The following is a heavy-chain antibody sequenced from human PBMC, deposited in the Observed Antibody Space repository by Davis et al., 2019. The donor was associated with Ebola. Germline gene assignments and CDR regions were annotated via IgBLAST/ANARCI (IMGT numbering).Heavy chain of an antibody. CDR1: GGSISSYY. CDR3: AREASPTMVRGGAFDP. Sequence: PSETLSLTCTVSGGSISSYYWSWIRQPPGKGLEWIGEINHSGSTNYNPSLKSRVTISVDTSKNQFSLKLSSVTAADTAVYYCAREASPTMVRGGAFDPWGQGTLVTVSS. J-gene: IGHJ5*02. D-gene: IGHD3-10*01. V-gene: IGHV4-34*01. CDR2: INHSGST.